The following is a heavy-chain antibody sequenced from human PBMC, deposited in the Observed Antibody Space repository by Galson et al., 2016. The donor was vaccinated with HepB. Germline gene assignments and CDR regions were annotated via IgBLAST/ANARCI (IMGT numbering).Heavy chain of an antibody. V-gene: IGHV1-46*01. CDR2: VNPSDGST. J-gene: IGHJ5*02. CDR1: GYTFTYNS. Sequence: SVKVSCKASGYTFTYNSVHWVRQAPGQGPEWMGVVNPSDGSTNYAQNFQGRVTMTRDTSTTTVYMQLSSLGSEDTAVYYCARASGGPWLRWLDPWGQGTLVTVSS. D-gene: IGHD3-10*01. CDR3: ARASGGPWLRWLDP.